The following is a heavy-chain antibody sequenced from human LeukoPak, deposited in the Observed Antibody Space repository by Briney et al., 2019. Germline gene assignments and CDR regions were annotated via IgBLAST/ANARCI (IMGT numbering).Heavy chain of an antibody. D-gene: IGHD3-16*01. CDR1: GGSISSSSYY. CDR2: IYYSGST. Sequence: PSETLSLTCTVSGGSISSSSYYWGWIRQPPGKGLEWIGTIYYSGSTYYAPSLRSRVTMSVDTSKNQFSLKLSSVTAADTAVYYCARELRLVESLGGGYWGQGTLVTVSS. V-gene: IGHV4-39*01. CDR3: ARELRLVESLGGGY. J-gene: IGHJ4*02.